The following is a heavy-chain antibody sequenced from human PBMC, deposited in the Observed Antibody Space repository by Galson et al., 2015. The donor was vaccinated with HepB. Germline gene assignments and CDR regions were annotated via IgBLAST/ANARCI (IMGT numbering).Heavy chain of an antibody. CDR1: GFTVSSNY. Sequence: SLRLSCVASGFTVSSNYMSWVRQAPGKGLEWVSVIYSGGSTYYADSVKGRFTISRDNSKNTLYLQMNSLRAEDTAVYYCARDTVTRDYYYYGMDVWGQGTTVTVSS. D-gene: IGHD4-17*01. CDR3: ARDTVTRDYYYYGMDV. CDR2: IYSGGST. J-gene: IGHJ6*02. V-gene: IGHV3-53*01.